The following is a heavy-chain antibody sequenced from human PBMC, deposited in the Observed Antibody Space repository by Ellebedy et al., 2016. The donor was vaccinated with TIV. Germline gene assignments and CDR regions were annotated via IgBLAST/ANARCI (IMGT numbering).Heavy chain of an antibody. CDR2: INAGNGNT. V-gene: IGHV1-3*01. D-gene: IGHD2-8*01. Sequence: ASVKVSCKASGYSFSSYAMHWVRQAPGQRLEWMGWINAGNGNTKYSQKFQGRVTITRDTSASTAYMELSSLRFEDTAVYYCATDLYMGLRGGYDYWGQGTLVTVSS. CDR3: ATDLYMGLRGGYDY. J-gene: IGHJ4*02. CDR1: GYSFSSYA.